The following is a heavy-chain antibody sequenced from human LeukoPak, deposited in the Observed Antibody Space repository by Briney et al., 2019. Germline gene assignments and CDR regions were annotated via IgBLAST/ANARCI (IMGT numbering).Heavy chain of an antibody. CDR3: AKDLYSSGWYYFEY. D-gene: IGHD6-19*01. J-gene: IGHJ4*02. CDR2: ISWNSGSI. Sequence: SGRSLRLSCAASGFTFDDYAMHWVRQAPGKGLEWVSGISWNSGSIGYADSVKGRFTISRDNAKNSLYLQMNSLRAEDTALYYCAKDLYSSGWYYFEYWGQGTLVTVYS. V-gene: IGHV3-9*01. CDR1: GFTFDDYA.